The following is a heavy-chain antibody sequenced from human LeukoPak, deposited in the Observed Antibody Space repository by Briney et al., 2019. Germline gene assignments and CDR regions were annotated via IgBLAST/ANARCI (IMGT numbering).Heavy chain of an antibody. CDR2: INSDARNT. CDR3: ARGIGVGDSFDI. Sequence: PGGSLRLSCAASGFTFSSYWMYWVRQAPGKGLVWVSRINSDARNTNYADSVQGRFTISRDNAKNTLYLQMNSLRVEDTAVYYCARGIGVGDSFDIWGQGTMVTVSS. D-gene: IGHD3-3*01. CDR1: GFTFSSYW. J-gene: IGHJ3*02. V-gene: IGHV3-74*01.